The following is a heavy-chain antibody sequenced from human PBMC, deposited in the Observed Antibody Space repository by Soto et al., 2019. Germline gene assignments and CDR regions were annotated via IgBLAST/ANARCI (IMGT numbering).Heavy chain of an antibody. CDR1: GDTFTSYA. J-gene: IGHJ4*02. CDR3: ARGNIVVVTGAHYFDY. CDR2: INPNSGGT. D-gene: IGHD2-21*02. V-gene: IGHV1-2*04. Sequence: ASVKVSCKASGDTFTSYAMDCVRQAPGQRLEWMGWINPNSGGTNYAQKFQGWVTMTRDTSISTAYMELSRLRSDDTAVYYCARGNIVVVTGAHYFDYWGQGTLVTVSS.